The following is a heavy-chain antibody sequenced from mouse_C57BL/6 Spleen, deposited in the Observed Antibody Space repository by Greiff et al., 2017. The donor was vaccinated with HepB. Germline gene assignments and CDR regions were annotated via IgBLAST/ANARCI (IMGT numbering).Heavy chain of an antibody. D-gene: IGHD1-1*01. V-gene: IGHV1-80*01. CDR2: IYPGDGDT. CDR3: ARWDYGSSYAY. Sequence: VQLQQSGAELVKPGASVKISCKASGYAFSSYWMNWVKQRPGKGLEWIGQIYPGDGDTNYNGKFKGKATLTADKSSSTAYMPLSSLTSEDSAVYFCARWDYGSSYAYWGQGTLVTVSA. CDR1: GYAFSSYW. J-gene: IGHJ3*01.